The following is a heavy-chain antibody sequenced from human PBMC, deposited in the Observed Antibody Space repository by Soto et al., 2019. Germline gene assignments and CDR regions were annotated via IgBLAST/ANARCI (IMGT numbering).Heavy chain of an antibody. CDR1: GFTFSSYA. V-gene: IGHV3-23*01. J-gene: IGHJ6*02. CDR2: ISGSGGST. D-gene: IGHD4-17*01. Sequence: LRLSCAASGFTFSSYAMSWVRQAPGKGLEWVSAISGSGGSTYYADSVKGRFTISRDNSKNTLYLQMNSLRAEDTAVYYCAKGYDHGDPPVGYYYYGMDVWGQGATVTVSS. CDR3: AKGYDHGDPPVGYYYYGMDV.